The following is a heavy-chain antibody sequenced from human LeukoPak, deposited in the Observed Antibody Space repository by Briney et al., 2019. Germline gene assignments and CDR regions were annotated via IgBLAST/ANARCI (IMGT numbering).Heavy chain of an antibody. J-gene: IGHJ4*02. Sequence: GSLRLSCAASGFTFGSYAMSWVRQAPGKGLEWVSAISGSGDRTFDADSVKGRFTISRDNSKNTLYLQMNSLRAEDTAVYYCARDSYGADYWGQGTLVTVSS. D-gene: IGHD3-10*01. CDR1: GFTFGSYA. CDR3: ARDSYGADY. V-gene: IGHV3-23*01. CDR2: ISGSGDRT.